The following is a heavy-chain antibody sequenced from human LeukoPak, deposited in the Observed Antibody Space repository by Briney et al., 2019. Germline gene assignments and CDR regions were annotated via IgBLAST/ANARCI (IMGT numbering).Heavy chain of an antibody. J-gene: IGHJ5*02. CDR2: IYYSGST. Sequence: SQTLSLTCTVSGGSISSGGYYWGWIRQHPGKGLEWIGYIYYSGSTYYNPSLKSRVTISVDTAKNQFSLKLSSVTAADTAVYYCARALGDCSGGSCLNWFDPWGQGTLVTVSS. V-gene: IGHV4-31*03. D-gene: IGHD2-15*01. CDR1: GGSISSGGYY. CDR3: ARALGDCSGGSCLNWFDP.